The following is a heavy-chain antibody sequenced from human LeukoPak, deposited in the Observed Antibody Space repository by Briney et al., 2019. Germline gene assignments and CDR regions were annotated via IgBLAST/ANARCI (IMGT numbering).Heavy chain of an antibody. V-gene: IGHV1-2*02. Sequence: ASVKLSCKASGSTFTGYYMHWVRQAPGQGLGWRGWINLNSGGTNNAQKYQGRVTMTRDTSISTAYMELSRLRSDDTAVYYGARGVTIFGVVIVYFDYWGQGTLVTASS. J-gene: IGHJ4*02. CDR1: GSTFTGYY. CDR2: INLNSGGT. CDR3: ARGVTIFGVVIVYFDY. D-gene: IGHD3-3*01.